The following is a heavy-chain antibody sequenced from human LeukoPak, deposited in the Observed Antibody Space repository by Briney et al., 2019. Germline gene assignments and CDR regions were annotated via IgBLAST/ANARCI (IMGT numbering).Heavy chain of an antibody. J-gene: IGHJ4*02. CDR2: ISASGSNI. CDR1: GFPLSTYS. V-gene: IGHV3-48*01. Sequence: GGSLRLSCAASGFPLSTYSINWFRQAPAKELDWVAYISASGSNIYYVDSVKGRFTVSRDSPKSSLFLQMNSPRAEDTAVYYCARVKGSYFDYWGQGALVTVSS. D-gene: IGHD2-15*01. CDR3: ARVKGSYFDY.